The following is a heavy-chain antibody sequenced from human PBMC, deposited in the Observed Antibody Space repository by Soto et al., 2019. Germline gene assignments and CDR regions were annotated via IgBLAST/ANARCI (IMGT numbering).Heavy chain of an antibody. CDR2: LYTGGST. J-gene: IGHJ3*02. CDR3: ARDGPGFGDAFDI. CDR1: GFAVSSNY. D-gene: IGHD3-10*01. V-gene: IGHV3-53*02. Sequence: EVQLVETGGGLVQPGGSLRLSCAASGFAVSSNYMNWVRHAPGKGLEWVSVLYTGGSTHYAGSVKGRFTISRDSSQNTLYLQMNSLRGEDTAVYYCARDGPGFGDAFDIWGQGTMVTVSA.